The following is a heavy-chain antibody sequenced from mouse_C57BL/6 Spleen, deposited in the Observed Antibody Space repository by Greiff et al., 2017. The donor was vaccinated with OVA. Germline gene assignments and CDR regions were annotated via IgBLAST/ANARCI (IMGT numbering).Heavy chain of an antibody. J-gene: IGHJ4*01. CDR1: GYSITSGYY. D-gene: IGHD2-10*02. CDR3: ARKEYDHYAMDY. CDR2: ISYDGSN. V-gene: IGHV3-6*01. Sequence: EVKLMESGPGLVKPSQSLSLTCSVTGYSITSGYYWNWIRQFPGNKLEWMGYISYDGSNNYNPSLKNRISNTRDTSKNQFFLKLNSVTTEDTATYYCARKEYDHYAMDYWGQGTSVTVSS.